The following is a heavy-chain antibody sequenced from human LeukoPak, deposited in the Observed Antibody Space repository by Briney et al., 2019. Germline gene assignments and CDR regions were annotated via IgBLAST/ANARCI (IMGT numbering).Heavy chain of an antibody. CDR2: IYYSGST. V-gene: IGHV4-31*03. CDR1: GGSISSGGYY. CDR3: AREEDWEGMGDAFDI. Sequence: PSQTLSLTCTVSGGSISSGGYYWSWIRQHPGKGLEWIGYIYYSGSTYYNPSLKSRVTISVDTSKNQFSLKLSSVAAADTAVYYCAREEDWEGMGDAFDIWGQGTMVTVSS. J-gene: IGHJ3*02. D-gene: IGHD1-26*01.